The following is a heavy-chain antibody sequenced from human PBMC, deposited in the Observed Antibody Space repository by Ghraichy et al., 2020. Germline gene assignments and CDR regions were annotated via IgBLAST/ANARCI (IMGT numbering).Heavy chain of an antibody. V-gene: IGHV3-48*01. J-gene: IGHJ4*01. CDR3: TKDLTY. CDR2: ISGSSNSI. Sequence: GGSLRLSCIASGLFSVYSMTWVRKAPGKGPEWLAYISGSSNSIFYADSVRGRFTISRDNAKNSVFLHMDRLRAEDTAIYFCTKDLTYWGHGVLVTVSS. CDR1: GLFSVYS.